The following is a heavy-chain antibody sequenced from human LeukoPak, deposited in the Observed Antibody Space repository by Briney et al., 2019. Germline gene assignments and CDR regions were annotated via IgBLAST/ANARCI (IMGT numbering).Heavy chain of an antibody. CDR2: TYTSGST. D-gene: IGHD3-10*01. J-gene: IGHJ4*02. CDR1: GGSISSGSYY. CDR3: ARGMVRVYFDY. V-gene: IGHV4-61*02. Sequence: ASQTLSLTCTVSGGSISSGSYYWSWIRQPAGKGLEWIGRTYTSGSTNYNPSLKSRVTISVDTSKNQFSLKLSSVTAADTAVYYCARGMVRVYFDYWGQGTLVTVSS.